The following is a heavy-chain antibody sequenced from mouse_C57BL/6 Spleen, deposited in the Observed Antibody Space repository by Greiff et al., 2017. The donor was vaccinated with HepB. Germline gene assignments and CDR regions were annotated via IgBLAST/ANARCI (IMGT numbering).Heavy chain of an antibody. D-gene: IGHD1-1*02. Sequence: EVQLQESGGGLVQPGGSMKLSCVASGFTFSNYWMNWVRQSPEKGLEWVAQIRLKSDNYATHYAESVKGRFTISRDDSKSSVYLQMNNLRAEDTGIYYCTVVGIPWYFDVWGTGTTVTVSS. CDR2: IRLKSDNYAT. J-gene: IGHJ1*03. V-gene: IGHV6-3*01. CDR3: TVVGIPWYFDV. CDR1: GFTFSNYW.